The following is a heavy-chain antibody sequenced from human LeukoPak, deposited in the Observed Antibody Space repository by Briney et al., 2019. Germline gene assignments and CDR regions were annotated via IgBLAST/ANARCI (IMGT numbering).Heavy chain of an antibody. CDR3: ARGGGLDV. V-gene: IGHV3-7*03. CDR1: GFTFSSYW. J-gene: IGHJ6*02. D-gene: IGHD3-16*01. Sequence: GGSLRLSCAASGFTFSSYWMNWARQAPGRGLEWVASINHNGNVNYYVDSVKGRFTISRDNAKNSLYLQMSNLRAEDTAVYFCARGGGLDVWGQGATVTVSS. CDR2: INHNGNVN.